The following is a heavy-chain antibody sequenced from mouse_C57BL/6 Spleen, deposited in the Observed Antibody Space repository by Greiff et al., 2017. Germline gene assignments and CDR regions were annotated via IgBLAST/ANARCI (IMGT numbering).Heavy chain of an antibody. CDR3: AAGKSFYAMDY. V-gene: IGHV1-82*01. J-gene: IGHJ4*01. Sequence: VQLQESGPELVKPGASVKISCKASGYAFSSSWMNWVKQRPGKGLEWIGRIYPGDGDTNYNGKFKGKATLTADKSSSTAYMQLSSLTSEDSAVYFCAAGKSFYAMDYWGQGTSVTVSS. CDR1: GYAFSSSW. CDR2: IYPGDGDT. D-gene: IGHD4-1*01.